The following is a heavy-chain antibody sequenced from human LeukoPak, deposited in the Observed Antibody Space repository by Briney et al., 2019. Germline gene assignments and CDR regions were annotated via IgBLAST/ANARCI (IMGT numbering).Heavy chain of an antibody. CDR3: ARAAAGPRYYYYYMDV. CDR1: GGTFSSYA. V-gene: IGHV1-69*13. J-gene: IGHJ6*03. D-gene: IGHD6-13*01. CDR2: IIPIFGTA. Sequence: SVKVSCKASGGTFSSYAISWVRQAPGQGLEWMGGIIPIFGTANYAQKFQGRVTITADESTSTAYMELSSLRSEDTAVYYCARAAAGPRYYYYYMDVWGKGTTVTVSS.